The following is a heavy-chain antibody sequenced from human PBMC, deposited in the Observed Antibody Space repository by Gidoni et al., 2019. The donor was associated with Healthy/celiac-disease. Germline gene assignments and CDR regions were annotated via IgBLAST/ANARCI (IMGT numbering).Heavy chain of an antibody. V-gene: IGHV3-23*04. CDR1: GFTFSTYA. D-gene: IGHD5-12*01. Sequence: QLVESGGRLDQPGGSLRPSCAPSGFTFSTYAMCWVRQAPGKGLEWVPAISGSGGSTYYADSVKGRFTMSRDNSKNTMYLQMISLRAEDTDVYYCAKGNREWLWYTSDPLDYWGQGTLVTVSS. J-gene: IGHJ4*02. CDR3: AKGNREWLWYTSDPLDY. CDR2: ISGSGGST.